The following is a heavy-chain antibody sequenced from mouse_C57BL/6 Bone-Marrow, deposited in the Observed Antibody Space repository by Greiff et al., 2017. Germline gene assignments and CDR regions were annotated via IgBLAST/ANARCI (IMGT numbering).Heavy chain of an antibody. CDR2: INPYNGGT. J-gene: IGHJ1*03. CDR3: ARSGSSYWYFDV. CDR1: GYTFTDYY. V-gene: IGHV1-19*01. Sequence: EVQLQQSGPVLVKPGASVKMSCKASGYTFTDYYMNWVKQSHGKSLEWIGVINPYNGGTSYNQKFKGKATLTVDKSSSTAYMELNSLTSEDSAVYYCARSGSSYWYFDVWGTGTTVTVSS. D-gene: IGHD1-1*01.